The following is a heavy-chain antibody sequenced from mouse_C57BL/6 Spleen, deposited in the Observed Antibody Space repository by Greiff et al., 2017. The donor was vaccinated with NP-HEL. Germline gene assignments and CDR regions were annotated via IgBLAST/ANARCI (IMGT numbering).Heavy chain of an antibody. V-gene: IGHV1-80*01. Sequence: QVQLKQSGAELVKPGASVKISCKASGYAFSSYWMNWVKQRPGKGLEWIGQIYPGDGDTNYNGKFKGKATLTADKSSSTAYMQLSSLTSEDSAVYFCARYGSSGTWFAYWGQGTLVTVSA. J-gene: IGHJ3*01. CDR1: GYAFSSYW. D-gene: IGHD1-1*01. CDR3: ARYGSSGTWFAY. CDR2: IYPGDGDT.